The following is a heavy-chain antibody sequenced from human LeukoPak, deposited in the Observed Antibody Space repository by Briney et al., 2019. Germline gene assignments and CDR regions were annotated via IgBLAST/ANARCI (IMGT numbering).Heavy chain of an antibody. D-gene: IGHD1-1*01. V-gene: IGHV3-7*01. Sequence: GGSLRLSCAASGFTFSSYWMSWMRQAPGRGLEWVANIKYDGNEEYYVDSVKGRFTISRDNAKNSLYLQLNSLRVEDTAVYYCKSGGAAPGSFDYWGQGTLVTVSP. CDR3: KSGGAAPGSFDY. J-gene: IGHJ4*02. CDR1: GFTFSSYW. CDR2: IKYDGNEE.